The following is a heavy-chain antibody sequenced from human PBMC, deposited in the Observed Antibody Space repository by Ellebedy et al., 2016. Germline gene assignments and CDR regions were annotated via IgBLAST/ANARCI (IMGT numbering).Heavy chain of an antibody. CDR1: GLTLSTRV. CDR3: VVGTYQTDYAASGFDY. J-gene: IGHJ4*02. V-gene: IGHV3-30*14. Sequence: GGSLRLXXTGSGLTLSTRVMHWVRQAPGKGLEWVAVIAPGENIQNYVDSVKGRFTISRDNPTNTVFLQMDSLRAEDAAVYYCVVGTYQTDYAASGFDYWGQGTLVTVSS. CDR2: IAPGENIQ. D-gene: IGHD4-17*01.